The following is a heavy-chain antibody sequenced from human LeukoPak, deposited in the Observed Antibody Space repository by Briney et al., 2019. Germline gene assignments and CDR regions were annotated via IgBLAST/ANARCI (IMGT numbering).Heavy chain of an antibody. Sequence: GGSLRLSCAASRFIFSRYSRNGVRQATGKGREWVSYISGSSSYTYDADSVKGRFTHSRHNAKNLVYLQLNSLRAEDTAIYYCARDREEKARIGGMDVWGQGTTVIVSS. CDR2: ISGSSSYT. V-gene: IGHV3-21*04. CDR1: RFIFSRYS. J-gene: IGHJ6*02. CDR3: ARDREEKARIGGMDV. D-gene: IGHD3-16*01.